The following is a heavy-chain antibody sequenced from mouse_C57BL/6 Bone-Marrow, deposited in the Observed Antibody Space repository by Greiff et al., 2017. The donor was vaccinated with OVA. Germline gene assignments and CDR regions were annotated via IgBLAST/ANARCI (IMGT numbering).Heavy chain of an antibody. D-gene: IGHD2-1*01. CDR1: GYTFTSYW. J-gene: IGHJ4*01. V-gene: IGHV1-72*01. CDR2: IDPNSGGT. CDR3: ARGAFYYGNYVNYAMDY. Sequence: QVHVKQPGAELVKPGASVKLSCKASGYTFTSYWMHWVKQRPGRGLEWIGRIDPNSGGTKYNEKFKSKATLTVDKPSSTAYRQLSSLTSEDSAVYYCARGAFYYGNYVNYAMDYWGQGTSVTVSS.